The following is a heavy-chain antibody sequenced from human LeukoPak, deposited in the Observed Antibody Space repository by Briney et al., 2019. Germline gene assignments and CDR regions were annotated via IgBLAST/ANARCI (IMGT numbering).Heavy chain of an antibody. J-gene: IGHJ3*01. CDR2: ITEDGSDE. CDR3: ARDLDIVVVPAAYDAFDV. CDR1: GFTFRSYW. Sequence: PGASLRLSCAASGFTFRSYWMTWVRQPPGKGLEWVANITEDGSDENYVDSVKGRFTISRDNAKNSLYLQMNSLRAEDTAVYYCARDLDIVVVPAAYDAFDVWGQGTMVTVSS. V-gene: IGHV3-7*01. D-gene: IGHD2-2*01.